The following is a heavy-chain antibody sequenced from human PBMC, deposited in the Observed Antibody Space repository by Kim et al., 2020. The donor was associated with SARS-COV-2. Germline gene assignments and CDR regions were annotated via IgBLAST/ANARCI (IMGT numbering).Heavy chain of an antibody. D-gene: IGHD2-2*01. J-gene: IGHJ4*02. Sequence: KSRVTTSVDTSKNQFSLKLSSVTAADTAVYYCARGLRRVVVPAARGIFDYWGQGTLVTVSS. V-gene: IGHV4-34*01. CDR3: ARGLRRVVVPAARGIFDY.